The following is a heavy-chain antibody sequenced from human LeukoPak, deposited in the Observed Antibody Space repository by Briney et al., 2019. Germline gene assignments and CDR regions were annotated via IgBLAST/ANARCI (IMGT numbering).Heavy chain of an antibody. V-gene: IGHV1-2*02. CDR2: INPNHGDT. CDR1: GYTFTDYY. J-gene: IGHJ4*02. CDR3: TRDGRGYCSSTSCLPDY. Sequence: ASVKVSFKASGYTFTDYYIQWVRQAPGQGLEWMGWINPNHGDTEYPQQFQGRVTMTRDSSISTAYMELSSLTSDDTAVYYCTRDGRGYCSSTSCLPDYWGQGALVTVSS. D-gene: IGHD2-2*01.